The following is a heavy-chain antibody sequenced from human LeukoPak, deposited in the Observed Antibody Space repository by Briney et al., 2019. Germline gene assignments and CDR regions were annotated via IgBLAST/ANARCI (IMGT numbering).Heavy chain of an antibody. J-gene: IGHJ4*02. CDR2: IKHDGSER. CDR1: GFTSSSYW. D-gene: IGHD6-19*01. V-gene: IGHV3-7*03. Sequence: PGGSLRLSCAASGFTSSSYWMSWVRQAPGKGLEWVANIKHDGSERNHMESVKGRFTISRDNANNSLHLQMNNLRAEDTAVYYCAAGSGWSIEYWGQGTLVTVSS. CDR3: AAGSGWSIEY.